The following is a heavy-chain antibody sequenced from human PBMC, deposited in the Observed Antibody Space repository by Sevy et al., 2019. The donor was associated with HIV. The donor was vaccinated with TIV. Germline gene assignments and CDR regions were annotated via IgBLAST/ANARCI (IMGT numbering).Heavy chain of an antibody. CDR1: GFTFSSFL. Sequence: GGSLRLSCSVSGFTFSSFLMQWVRQAPGRGLEYVSAINDNGRNAYYADSVKGRFTTSRDNSKNTLYLQMSSLTGEDTDVYYCVRSRVTVTNGHNYYYMDVWGKGTTVTVSS. D-gene: IGHD4-17*01. CDR2: INDNGRNA. CDR3: VRSRVTVTNGHNYYYMDV. J-gene: IGHJ6*03. V-gene: IGHV3-64D*06.